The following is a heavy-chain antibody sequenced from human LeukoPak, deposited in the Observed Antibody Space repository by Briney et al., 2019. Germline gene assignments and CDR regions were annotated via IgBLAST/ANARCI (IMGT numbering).Heavy chain of an antibody. J-gene: IGHJ3*02. D-gene: IGHD1-26*01. Sequence: SETLSLTCTVSGGPISSGDYYWSWIRQPPEKGLEWIGYIYYSGSTYYNPSLKSRVTISVDTSKNQFSLKLSSVTAADTAVYYCARPRVGSYNAFDIWGQGTMVTVSS. V-gene: IGHV4-30-4*08. CDR1: GGPISSGDYY. CDR3: ARPRVGSYNAFDI. CDR2: IYYSGST.